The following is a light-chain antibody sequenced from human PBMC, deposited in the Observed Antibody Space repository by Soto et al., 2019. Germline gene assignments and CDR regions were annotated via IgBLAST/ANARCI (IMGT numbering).Light chain of an antibody. V-gene: IGLV1-44*01. CDR2: INN. CDR3: AAWDDGLNGVV. CDR1: GSNIGGNA. J-gene: IGLJ7*01. Sequence: QSVLTQPHSASGTPGQRVTLTCSGGGSNIGGNAVNWYQQLPGTAPKLLIYINNQRPSGVPDRFSGSKSGTSASLAISGLQSEDEAHYYCAAWDDGLNGVVFGGGTQLTVL.